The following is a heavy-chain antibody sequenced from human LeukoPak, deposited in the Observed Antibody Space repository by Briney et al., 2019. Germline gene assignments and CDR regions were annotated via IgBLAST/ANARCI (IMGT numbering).Heavy chain of an antibody. CDR2: ISSSGSTI. J-gene: IGHJ4*02. CDR3: AKDWGLATMYYFDY. D-gene: IGHD5-24*01. Sequence: PGGSLRLSCAASGFTFSSYWMNWVRQAPGKGLEWVSYISSSGSTIYYADSVKGRFTISRDNAKNSLYLQMNSLRAEDTAVYYCAKDWGLATMYYFDYWGQGTLVTVSS. V-gene: IGHV3-48*04. CDR1: GFTFSSYW.